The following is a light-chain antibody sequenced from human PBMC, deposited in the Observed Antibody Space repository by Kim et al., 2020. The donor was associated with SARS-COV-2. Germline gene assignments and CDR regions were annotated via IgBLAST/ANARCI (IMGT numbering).Light chain of an antibody. V-gene: IGKV1-17*01. J-gene: IGKJ4*01. CDR1: QGIRFD. CDR3: LQHNSFPFT. CDR2: DAS. Sequence: ASCGDRVTSHCRASQGIRFDLGWYQQKPGKAPKGLIYDASNLQTGVTSRFSGSGSGTEFTLTISSLQPEDVATYYCLQHNSFPFTFGGGTKVDIK.